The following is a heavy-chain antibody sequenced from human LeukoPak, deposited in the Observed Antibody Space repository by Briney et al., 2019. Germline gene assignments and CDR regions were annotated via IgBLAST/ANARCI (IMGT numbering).Heavy chain of an antibody. CDR1: GYTFTGYY. Sequence: ASVKVSFKASGYTFTGYYMHWVRQAPGQGREGMGWINPNSGGTNYAQKFQGWVTMTRDTSISTAYMELSRLRSDDTAVYYCARDGIAAAGLYNWFDPWGQGTLVTVSS. CDR2: INPNSGGT. D-gene: IGHD6-13*01. J-gene: IGHJ5*02. CDR3: ARDGIAAAGLYNWFDP. V-gene: IGHV1-2*04.